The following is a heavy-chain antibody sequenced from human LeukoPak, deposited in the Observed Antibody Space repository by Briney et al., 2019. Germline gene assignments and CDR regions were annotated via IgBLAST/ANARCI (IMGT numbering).Heavy chain of an antibody. V-gene: IGHV4-59*01. D-gene: IGHD3-22*01. CDR1: GGSISSYY. Sequence: SETLSLTCTVSGGSISSYYWSWIRQPPGKGLEWIGHIYYSGSTNYNPSLKSRVTISVDTSKNQFSLKLSSVTAADTAVYYCARDPANYYDRRGAFDIWGQGTMVTVSS. CDR3: ARDPANYYDRRGAFDI. CDR2: IYYSGST. J-gene: IGHJ3*02.